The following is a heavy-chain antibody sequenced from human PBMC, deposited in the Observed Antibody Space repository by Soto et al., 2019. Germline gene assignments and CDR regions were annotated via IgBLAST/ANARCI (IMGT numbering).Heavy chain of an antibody. CDR1: GGSFSDYY. Sequence: WGTLSLTCAAYGGSFSDYYWSWIRQPPGKGLEWISYIYYSGSTYYNPSLESRVPIALDTYKKQLSLKLSFETPTDTAVSYCASANRCSNQSYCMDDWGQGTPVTVSS. CDR3: ASANRCSNQSYCMDD. J-gene: IGHJ6*02. D-gene: IGHD2-15*01. V-gene: IGHV4-34*01. CDR2: IYYSGST.